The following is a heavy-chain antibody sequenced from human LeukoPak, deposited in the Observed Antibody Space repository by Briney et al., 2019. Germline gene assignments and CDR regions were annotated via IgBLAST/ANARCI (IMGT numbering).Heavy chain of an antibody. CDR2: ISYDGSNK. V-gene: IGHV3-30*18. CDR1: GFSFTRIG. J-gene: IGHJ3*01. D-gene: IGHD2-21*02. CDR3: AKGWHIVLVTGDEVTAALYV. Sequence: GGSLRLSCAACGFSFTRIGKHWVRQAPGKGLEWVAVISYDGSNKYYADSVKGRFTISRDNSKNTLYLQMNSLRAEDTAVYYCAKGWHIVLVTGDEVTAALYVWGQGTMVTVSS.